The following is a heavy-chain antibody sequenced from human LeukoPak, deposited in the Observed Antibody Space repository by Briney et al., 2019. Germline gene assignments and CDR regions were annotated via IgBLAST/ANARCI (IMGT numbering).Heavy chain of an antibody. D-gene: IGHD3-10*01. Sequence: SETLSLTCTVSGYSISSGYYWGWIRQPPGKGLEWIGYIFHRGGTSYNPSLKSRILFSVDTSQNQFSPKLNSVTAADTAVYYCARSGGVRGHYFDYWGQGTLVTVSS. V-gene: IGHV4-38-2*02. CDR2: IFHRGGT. CDR3: ARSGGVRGHYFDY. J-gene: IGHJ4*02. CDR1: GYSISSGYY.